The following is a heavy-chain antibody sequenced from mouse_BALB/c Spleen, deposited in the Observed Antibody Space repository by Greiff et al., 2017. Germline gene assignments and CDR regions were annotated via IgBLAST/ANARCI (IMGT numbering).Heavy chain of an antibody. D-gene: IGHD2-1*01. Sequence: EVKLVESGGGLVKPGGSLKLSCAASGFTFSDYYMYWVRQTPEKRLEWVATISDGGSYTYYPDSVKGRFTISRDNAKNNLYLQMSSLKSEDTAMYYCAREERYGNHAGFAYWGQGTLVTVSA. CDR2: ISDGGSYT. V-gene: IGHV5-4*02. J-gene: IGHJ3*01. CDR1: GFTFSDYY. CDR3: AREERYGNHAGFAY.